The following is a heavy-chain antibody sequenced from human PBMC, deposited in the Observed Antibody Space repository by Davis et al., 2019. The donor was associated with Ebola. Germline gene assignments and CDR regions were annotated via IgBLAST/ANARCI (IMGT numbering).Heavy chain of an antibody. Sequence: PGGSLRLSCTASGFTFSYYGVHWVRQVPGKGPVWVTRTRTDGSGTVYADSVKGRFTVSRDNAKNTVYLQMNSLRAEDTALYYCATEGAYSMWGQGTMVTVSS. CDR1: GFTFSYYG. CDR2: TRTDGSGT. V-gene: IGHV3-74*01. D-gene: IGHD2-21*01. CDR3: ATEGAYSM. J-gene: IGHJ3*01.